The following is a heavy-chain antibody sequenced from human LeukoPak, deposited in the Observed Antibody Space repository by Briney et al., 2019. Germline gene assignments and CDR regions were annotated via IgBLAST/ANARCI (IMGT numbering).Heavy chain of an antibody. Sequence: QSGGSLRLSCTASVFIFSTYSMNWVRQAPGKGLEWVSYISSSSSTIYYADSMKGRFTISRDNAKNSLYLQMNSLRAEDTAAYYCARVAVHYYDSLDAFDIWGQGTMVTVSS. CDR3: ARVAVHYYDSLDAFDI. CDR2: ISSSSSTI. D-gene: IGHD3-22*01. J-gene: IGHJ3*02. CDR1: VFIFSTYS. V-gene: IGHV3-48*01.